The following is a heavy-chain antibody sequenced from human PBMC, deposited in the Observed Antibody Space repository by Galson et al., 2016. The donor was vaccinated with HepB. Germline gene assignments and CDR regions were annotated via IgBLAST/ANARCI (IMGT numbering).Heavy chain of an antibody. CDR1: GFTFSSYS. J-gene: IGHJ4*02. CDR3: ATDRPDFDSRTYYYAFDY. D-gene: IGHD3-22*01. V-gene: IGHV3-48*02. CDR2: IGGGGTNI. Sequence: SLRLSCAAPGFTFSSYSMNWVRQAPGKGLEWVSYIGGGGTNIYHADSVKGRFTISRDNVMNSLYLQMNNLRDEETAVYYCATDRPDFDSRTYYYAFDYWGQGALVTVSS.